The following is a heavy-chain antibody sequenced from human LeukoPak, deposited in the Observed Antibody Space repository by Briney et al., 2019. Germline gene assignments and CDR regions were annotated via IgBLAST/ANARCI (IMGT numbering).Heavy chain of an antibody. CDR3: TRGTTALGFDP. CDR1: GGSISSSGYC. Sequence: PSETLSLTCTVSGGSISSSGYCWGWIRQPPGKGLEWIGTISYSGSTYYNPSLESRVSISVDTSKSQFSLKLSSVTAADTAVYYCTRGTTALGFDPWGQGTLVTVSS. J-gene: IGHJ5*02. V-gene: IGHV4-39*01. D-gene: IGHD1-7*01. CDR2: ISYSGST.